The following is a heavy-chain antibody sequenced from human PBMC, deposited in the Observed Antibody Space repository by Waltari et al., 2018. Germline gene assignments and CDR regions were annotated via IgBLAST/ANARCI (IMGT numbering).Heavy chain of an antibody. J-gene: IGHJ6*02. V-gene: IGHV3-53*01. CDR1: GFTVSSNY. CDR3: ARDVAPLYYDFWSGYSGGMDV. Sequence: EVQLVESGGGLIQPGGSLRLSCAASGFTVSSNYMSWVRQAPGKGLEWVSVIYSGGSTYYADSVKGRFTISRDNSKNTLYLQMNSLRAEETAVYYCARDVAPLYYDFWSGYSGGMDVWGQGTTVTVSS. D-gene: IGHD3-3*01. CDR2: IYSGGST.